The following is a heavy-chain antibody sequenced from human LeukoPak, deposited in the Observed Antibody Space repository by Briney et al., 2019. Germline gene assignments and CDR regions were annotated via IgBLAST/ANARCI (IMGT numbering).Heavy chain of an antibody. Sequence: KPSETLSLTCTVSGGSISSYYWSWIRQPAGKGLEWIGRFYISGSTNYNPSLESRVTMSVDTSKNQFSLRLNSVTAADTAVYYCARDFLLQSEGLFDYWGQGTLVTVSS. CDR1: GGSISSYY. J-gene: IGHJ4*02. CDR3: ARDFLLQSEGLFDY. CDR2: FYISGST. D-gene: IGHD4-11*01. V-gene: IGHV4-4*07.